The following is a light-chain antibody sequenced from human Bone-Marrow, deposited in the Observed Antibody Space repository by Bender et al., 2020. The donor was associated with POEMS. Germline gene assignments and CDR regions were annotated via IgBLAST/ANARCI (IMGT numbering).Light chain of an antibody. V-gene: IGLV2-14*01. CDR2: DVS. CDR1: SSDVGGYNY. CDR3: SSYTSSSTVV. J-gene: IGLJ2*01. Sequence: QSALTQPASVSGSPGQSITISCTGTSSDVGGYNYVSWYQQHPGKAPKLILYDVSNRPSGVSNRFSGSKSGNTASLTISGLQDEDEADYYCSSYTSSSTVVFGGGTKMTVL.